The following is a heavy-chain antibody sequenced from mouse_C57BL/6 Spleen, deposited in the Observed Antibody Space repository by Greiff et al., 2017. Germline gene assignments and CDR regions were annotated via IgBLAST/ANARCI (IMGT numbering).Heavy chain of an antibody. CDR3: ASARYYGYGG. Sequence: QVHVKQSGAELVKPGASVKISCKASGYAFSSYWMNWVKQRPGKGLEWIGQIYPGDGDTNYNGKFKGKATLTADKSSSTAYMLLSSLTAEDAAVYCCASARYYGYGGWGKGTTLTVSS. V-gene: IGHV1-80*01. CDR2: IYPGDGDT. D-gene: IGHD2-2*01. CDR1: GYAFSSYW. J-gene: IGHJ2*01.